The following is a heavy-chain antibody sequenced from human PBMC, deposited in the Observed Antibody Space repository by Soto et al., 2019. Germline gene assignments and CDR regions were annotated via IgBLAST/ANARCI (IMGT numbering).Heavy chain of an antibody. Sequence: EVQLVESGGGLVQPGGSLRLSCAASGFTFSSYWMSWVRQAPGKGLEWVANIKQDGREKYYVDSVKGRFTISRDNSKSSLYLQMNSLRAEDTAVYYCARVIGLGADYWGQGTLVTVSS. D-gene: IGHD3-16*01. CDR1: GFTFSSYW. J-gene: IGHJ4*02. CDR3: ARVIGLGADY. CDR2: IKQDGREK. V-gene: IGHV3-7*01.